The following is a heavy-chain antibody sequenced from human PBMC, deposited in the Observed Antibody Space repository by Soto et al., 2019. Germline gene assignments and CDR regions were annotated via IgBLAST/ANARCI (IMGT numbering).Heavy chain of an antibody. Sequence: SDTLSLTCTVSGGSISSYYWSWIRQPPGKGLEWIGYIYYSGSTNYNPSLKSRVTISVDTSKNQFSLKLSSVTAADTAVYYCARVVYYDSSGYYPFDPWGQGTLVTVSS. D-gene: IGHD3-22*01. J-gene: IGHJ5*02. V-gene: IGHV4-59*01. CDR2: IYYSGST. CDR1: GGSISSYY. CDR3: ARVVYYDSSGYYPFDP.